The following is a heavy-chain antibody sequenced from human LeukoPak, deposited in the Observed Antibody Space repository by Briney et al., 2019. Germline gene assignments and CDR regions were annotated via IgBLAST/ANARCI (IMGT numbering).Heavy chain of an antibody. CDR2: ISYDGSNK. V-gene: IGHV3-30*18. D-gene: IGHD4-23*01. Sequence: GGSLRLSCAASGFTFSNYGMHWVRQAPGKGLEGVAVISYDGSNKYYADSVKGRFTISRDSSKNTLYLQMNSLRAEDTAVYYCAKEETTVAANGFDYWGQGTLVTVSS. CDR3: AKEETTVAANGFDY. CDR1: GFTFSNYG. J-gene: IGHJ4*02.